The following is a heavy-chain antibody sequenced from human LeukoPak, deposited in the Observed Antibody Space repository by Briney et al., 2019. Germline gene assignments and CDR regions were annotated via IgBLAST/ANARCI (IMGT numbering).Heavy chain of an antibody. V-gene: IGHV1-69*13. Sequence: SVKVSCKPSGGTFSSYAISWVRQAPGQGLEWIGGIIPIFGSPNYAQKFQGRVTITADESTSTAYMELSSLRPEDTAVYYCARDRRHCSSTSCFVFYYYGMDVWGQGTTVTVSS. CDR1: GGTFSSYA. CDR2: IIPIFGSP. J-gene: IGHJ6*02. D-gene: IGHD2-2*01. CDR3: ARDRRHCSSTSCFVFYYYGMDV.